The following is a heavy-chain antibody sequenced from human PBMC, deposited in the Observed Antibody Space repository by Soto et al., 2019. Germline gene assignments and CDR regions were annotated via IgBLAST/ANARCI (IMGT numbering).Heavy chain of an antibody. CDR2: IIPILGIA. V-gene: IGHV1-69*02. CDR3: ARNLRKNSGYAA. D-gene: IGHD5-12*01. J-gene: IGHJ4*02. CDR1: GGTFSSYT. Sequence: QVQLVQSGAEVKKPGSSVKVSCKASGGTFSSYTISWVRQAPGQGLEWMGRIIPILGIANYAQKFQGRVTITADKSTSTAYMELSSLRSEDTAVYYCARNLRKNSGYAAWGQGTLVTVSS.